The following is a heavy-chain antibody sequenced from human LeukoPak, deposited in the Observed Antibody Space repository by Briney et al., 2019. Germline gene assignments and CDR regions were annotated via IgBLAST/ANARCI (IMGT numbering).Heavy chain of an antibody. D-gene: IGHD3-10*01. CDR2: IYYSGST. CDR3: ASQGFGELLTSDY. Sequence: SETLSLTCTVSGGSISSSSYYWGWIRQPPGKGLEWIGSIYYSGSTYYNPSLKSRVTISVDTSKNQSSLKLSSVTAADTAVYYCASQGFGELLTSDYWGQGTLVTVSS. V-gene: IGHV4-39*07. CDR1: GGSISSSSYY. J-gene: IGHJ4*02.